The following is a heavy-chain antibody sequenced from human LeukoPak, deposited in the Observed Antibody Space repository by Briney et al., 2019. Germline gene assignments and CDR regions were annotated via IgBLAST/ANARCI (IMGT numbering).Heavy chain of an antibody. CDR2: INPNSGGT. J-gene: IGHJ5*02. CDR1: GYTFTGYY. CDR3: GREYYDSSGSWFDP. Sequence: GASVKVSCKSSGYTFTGYYMHWVRQAPGQGLEWMGWINPNSGGTNYAQRFQGRVTMTRDTSISTAYMELSRLRSDDKAVYYCGREYYDSSGSWFDPWGQGTLVTVSS. D-gene: IGHD3-22*01. V-gene: IGHV1-2*02.